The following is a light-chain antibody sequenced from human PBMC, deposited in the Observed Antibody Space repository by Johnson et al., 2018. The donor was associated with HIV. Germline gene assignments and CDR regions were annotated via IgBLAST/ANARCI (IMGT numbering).Light chain of an antibody. CDR3: GTWDSSLRSVF. Sequence: QSVLTQPPSVSAAPGQKVTISCSGSNSNIGNNYVSWYQHLPGTAPKLLIYDNDQRPSGIPDRFSASKSGTSATLDITGLQPGDGADYYCGTWDSSLRSVFFGSGTKVTVL. V-gene: IGLV1-51*01. CDR2: DND. J-gene: IGLJ1*01. CDR1: NSNIGNNY.